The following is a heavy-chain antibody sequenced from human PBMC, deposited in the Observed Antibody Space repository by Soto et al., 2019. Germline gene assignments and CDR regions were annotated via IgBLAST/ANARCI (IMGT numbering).Heavy chain of an antibody. CDR2: IYPGDSHA. D-gene: IGHD1-26*01. V-gene: IGHV5-51*01. Sequence: GESLKISCKVSGYSFIDHWIGWVRQMPGKGLEWMGIIYPGDSHAIYSPSFQGQVTMSADKSISTAYLQWSSLKASDTAMYYCARPYSGGPNDPFDVWGQGTMVTVSS. CDR1: GYSFIDHW. CDR3: ARPYSGGPNDPFDV. J-gene: IGHJ3*01.